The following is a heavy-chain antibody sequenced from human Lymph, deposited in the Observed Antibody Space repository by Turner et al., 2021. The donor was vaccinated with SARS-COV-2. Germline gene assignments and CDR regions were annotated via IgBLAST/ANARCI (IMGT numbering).Heavy chain of an antibody. D-gene: IGHD3-22*01. J-gene: IGHJ4*02. CDR1: GFTFSSHA. V-gene: IGHV3-23*01. CDR2: ISGSGGDT. CDR3: AKGVRGAMIVVVIPYFDY. Sequence: EVQLLESGGGLVQPGGSLRLSCAASGFTFSSHAMSWVRQAPGKGLGGVSAISGSGGDTYYADSVKGRFTISRDNSKNTLYLQMNSLRAEDTAVYYCAKGVRGAMIVVVIPYFDYWGQGTLVTVSS.